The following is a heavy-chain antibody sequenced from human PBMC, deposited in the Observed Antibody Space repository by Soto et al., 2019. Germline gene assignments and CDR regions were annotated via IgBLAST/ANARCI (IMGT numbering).Heavy chain of an antibody. Sequence: GESLKISCKGSGYSFTSYWIGWVRQMPGKGLEWMGIIYPGDSDTRYSPSFQGQVTISADKSISTAYLQWSSLKASATAMYYCSRECGHAGPLHCYSGMVKLGQGTTVT. CDR2: IYPGDSDT. CDR1: GYSFTSYW. CDR3: SRECGHAGPLHCYSGMVK. J-gene: IGHJ6*02. V-gene: IGHV5-51*01. D-gene: IGHD3-3*01.